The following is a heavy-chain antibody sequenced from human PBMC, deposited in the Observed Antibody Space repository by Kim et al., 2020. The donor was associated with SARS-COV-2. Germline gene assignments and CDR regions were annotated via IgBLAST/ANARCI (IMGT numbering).Heavy chain of an antibody. J-gene: IGHJ4*02. CDR3: TRRRAMVNKGFDY. D-gene: IGHD5-18*01. V-gene: IGHV3-49*02. Sequence: YAASVKGRFTISRDDSKSIAYLQMNSLKTEDTAVYYCTRRRAMVNKGFDYWGQGTLVTVSS.